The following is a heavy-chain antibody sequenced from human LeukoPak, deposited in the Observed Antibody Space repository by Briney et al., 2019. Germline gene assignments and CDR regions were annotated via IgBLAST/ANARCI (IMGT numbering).Heavy chain of an antibody. V-gene: IGHV4-61*02. CDR3: ARDLRGSGIDN. CDR2: IYTSGST. CDR1: GGSIRSGSYY. D-gene: IGHD3-10*01. J-gene: IGHJ4*02. Sequence: SETLSLTCTVSGGSIRSGSYYWSWIRQPAGKGLEWIGRIYTSGSTNYNPSLKSRVTISVDTSKNQFSLELSSVTAADTAVYYCARDLRGSGIDNWGQGTLVTVSS.